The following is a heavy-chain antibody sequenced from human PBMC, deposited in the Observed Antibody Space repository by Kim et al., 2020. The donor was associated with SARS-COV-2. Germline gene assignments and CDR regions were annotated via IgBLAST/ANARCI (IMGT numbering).Heavy chain of an antibody. CDR2: INVGNGNT. CDR1: GYTFTYYA. CDR3: ARGGYSSGYYFQYDY. D-gene: IGHD3-22*01. V-gene: IGHV1-3*01. J-gene: IGHJ4*02. Sequence: ASVKVSCKASGYTFTYYAIHWVRQAPGQRLECMGWINVGNGNTKYSQNFQGRVTITRDTSASTAYMELSSLRSEDTAVYYCARGGYSSGYYFQYDYWGQDTLITVSS.